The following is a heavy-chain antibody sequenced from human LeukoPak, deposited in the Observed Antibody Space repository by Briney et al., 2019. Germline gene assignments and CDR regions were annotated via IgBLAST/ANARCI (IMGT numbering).Heavy chain of an antibody. Sequence: PSETLSLTCIVSGGSINKYFWNWLRQPAGKGLEWLGRIDSVGTSNYNPSLRGRVTMSVDTSKSHFSLEVTSMTAADTAMYYCARVCGSATNYRLCGFDVWGQGTVVTVSS. J-gene: IGHJ3*01. V-gene: IGHV4-4*07. CDR1: GGSINKYF. CDR3: ARVCGSATNYRLCGFDV. D-gene: IGHD3-10*01. CDR2: IDSVGTS.